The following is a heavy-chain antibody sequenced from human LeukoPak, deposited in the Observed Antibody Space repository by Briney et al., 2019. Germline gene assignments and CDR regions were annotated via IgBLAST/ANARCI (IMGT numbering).Heavy chain of an antibody. CDR1: GYTFTSYG. J-gene: IGHJ4*02. D-gene: IGHD3-3*01. CDR2: ISAYNGNT. Sequence: GASVKVSCKASGYTFTSYGISWVRQAPGQGLEWMGWISAYNGNTNYAQKLQGRVTTTTDTSTSTAYMELSSLRSEDTAVYYCARGHIRFWSGYTPFDYWGQGTLVTVSS. V-gene: IGHV1-18*01. CDR3: ARGHIRFWSGYTPFDY.